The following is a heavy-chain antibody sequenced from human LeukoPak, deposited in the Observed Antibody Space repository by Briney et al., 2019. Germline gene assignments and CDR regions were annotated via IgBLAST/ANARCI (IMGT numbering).Heavy chain of an antibody. J-gene: IGHJ6*04. V-gene: IGHV3-74*01. Sequence: PGGSLRLSCAASGFTFSNYWMHWVRQAPGKGLVWVSRINSDGSSTGHADSVKGRFTISRDNSKNTLYLQMNSLRAEDTAVYYCAELGITMIGGVWGKGTTVTISS. D-gene: IGHD3-10*02. CDR2: INSDGSST. CDR1: GFTFSNYW. CDR3: AELGITMIGGV.